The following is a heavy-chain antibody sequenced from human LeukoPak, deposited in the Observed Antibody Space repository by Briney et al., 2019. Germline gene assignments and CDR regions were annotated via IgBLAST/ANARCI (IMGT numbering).Heavy chain of an antibody. Sequence: GGSLRLSCAASGFXFSSYWMHWVRQAPGKGLVWVSRINGDGSGTSYADSVKGRFTISRDNAENTLYLQMNSLRADDTAVYYCARVGGSWFSDYWGQGTLVTVSS. CDR3: ARVGGSWFSDY. J-gene: IGHJ4*02. CDR1: GFXFSSYW. CDR2: INGDGSGT. D-gene: IGHD6-13*01. V-gene: IGHV3-74*01.